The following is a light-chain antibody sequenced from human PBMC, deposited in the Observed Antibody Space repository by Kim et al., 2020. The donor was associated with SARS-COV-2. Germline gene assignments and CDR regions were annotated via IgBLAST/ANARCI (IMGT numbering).Light chain of an antibody. CDR3: QQYKNWPPIT. CDR2: GAS. V-gene: IGKV3D-15*01. CDR1: RSVSTD. J-gene: IGKJ5*01. Sequence: PGERAALSCRASRSVSTDLAWYQQKSGQAPRLLICGASARATGIPARFSGSGSGTEFTLTISGLQSEDLAVYYCQQYKNWPPITFGQGTRLEIK.